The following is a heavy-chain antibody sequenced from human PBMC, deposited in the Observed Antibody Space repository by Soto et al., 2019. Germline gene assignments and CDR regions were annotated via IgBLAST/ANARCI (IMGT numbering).Heavy chain of an antibody. CDR1: GGSISSSNW. D-gene: IGHD6-13*01. V-gene: IGHV4-4*02. CDR3: ARDRSSSYLSNNWFDP. Sequence: QVQLQESGPGLVKPSGTLSLTCAVSGGSISSSNWWSWVRQPPGKGLEWIGEIYHSGSTNYNPSLKSRVTISGDKSKTQFSLKLSSVTAADTAVYYCARDRSSSYLSNNWFDPWGQGTLVTISS. CDR2: IYHSGST. J-gene: IGHJ5*02.